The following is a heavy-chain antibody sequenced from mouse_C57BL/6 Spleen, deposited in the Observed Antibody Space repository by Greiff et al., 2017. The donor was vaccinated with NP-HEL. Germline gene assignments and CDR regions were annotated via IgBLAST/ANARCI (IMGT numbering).Heavy chain of an antibody. CDR1: GYTFTTYP. Sequence: QVQLQQPGAELVKPGASVKMSCKASGYTFTTYPIQWMKQNPGQSLEWIGNFHPYNDDTKYNEKFKGKATLTVEKSSSTVYLELSRLTSDDSAVYYCARGDWEDAMDYWGQGTSVTVSS. CDR3: ARGDWEDAMDY. V-gene: IGHV1-47*01. CDR2: FHPYNDDT. D-gene: IGHD4-1*01. J-gene: IGHJ4*01.